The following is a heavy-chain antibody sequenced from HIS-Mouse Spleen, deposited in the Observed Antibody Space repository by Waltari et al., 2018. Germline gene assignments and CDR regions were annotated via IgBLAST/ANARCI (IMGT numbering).Heavy chain of an antibody. CDR1: GGSISSSSYY. D-gene: IGHD1-26*01. J-gene: IGHJ5*02. CDR2: IYYRGRT. CDR3: ARDEGYGGWPRGATRWFDP. V-gene: IGHV4-39*07. Sequence: QLQLQESGPGLVKPSETLSLTCTVSGGSISSSSYYWGWIRQPPGKGLEWIGSIYYRGRTSYNPSLKSRVTISVDTSKNQFSLKLSSVTAADTAVYYCARDEGYGGWPRGATRWFDPWGQGTLVTVSS.